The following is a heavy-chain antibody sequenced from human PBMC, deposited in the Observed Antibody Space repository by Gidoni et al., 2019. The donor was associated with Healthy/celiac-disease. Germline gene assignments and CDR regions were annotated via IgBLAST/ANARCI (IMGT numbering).Heavy chain of an antibody. CDR2: IIPIFGTA. V-gene: IGHV1-69*01. D-gene: IGHD1-26*01. J-gene: IGHJ6*02. CDR1: GGTFSSYA. Sequence: QVQLVQSGAEVKNPGSSVKVSCKASGGTFSSYAISWVRQAPGQGLEWMGGIIPIFGTANYAQKFQGRVTITADESTSTAYMGLSSLRSEDTAVYYCARGRSYYHLYYYGMDVWGQGTTVTVSS. CDR3: ARGRSYYHLYYYGMDV.